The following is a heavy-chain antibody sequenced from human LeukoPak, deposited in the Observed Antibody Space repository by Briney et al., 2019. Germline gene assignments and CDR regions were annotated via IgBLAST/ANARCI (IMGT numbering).Heavy chain of an antibody. J-gene: IGHJ4*02. D-gene: IGHD3-10*01. CDR1: GFTFSSSW. V-gene: IGHV3-7*01. Sequence: RGSLRLSCAASGFTFSSSWMTWVRQAPGKGLEWVANINQDGSEKHYVDSLKGRFTISRDNAKNSLYLQMNTLRAEDTAVYYCARDRSTSGRQYWGQGTLATVSS. CDR3: ARDRSTSGRQY. CDR2: INQDGSEK.